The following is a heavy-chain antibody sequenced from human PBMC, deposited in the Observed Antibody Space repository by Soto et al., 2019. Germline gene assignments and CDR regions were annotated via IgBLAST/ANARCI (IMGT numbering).Heavy chain of an antibody. CDR3: ARDSRTDGYKYDDFDY. CDR1: GFTFSNYA. CDR2: ISYDGRDE. J-gene: IGHJ4*02. V-gene: IGHV3-30*04. D-gene: IGHD5-12*01. Sequence: QVQLVESGVGVVQPGRSLRLSCTASGFTFSNYAIHWVRQAPGKGLEWVALISYDGRDEYYADSVKGRFTISRDNSKKTLDLQMNSLRAEDTSMFYCARDSRTDGYKYDDFDYWGQGTLVTVST.